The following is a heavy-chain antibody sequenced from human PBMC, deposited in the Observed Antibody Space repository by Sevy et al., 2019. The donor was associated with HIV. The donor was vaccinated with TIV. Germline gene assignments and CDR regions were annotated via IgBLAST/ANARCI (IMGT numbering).Heavy chain of an antibody. CDR1: GGTFSSYA. V-gene: IGHV1-69*13. CDR2: IIPIFGTA. J-gene: IGHJ6*02. CDR3: AREGLAARKINYYYYGMDV. D-gene: IGHD6-6*01. Sequence: ASVKVSCKASGGTFSSYAISWVRQAPGQGLEWMGGIIPIFGTANYAQKFQGRVTITADESTSTAYMELGSLRSEDTAVYYCAREGLAARKINYYYYGMDVWGQGTTVTVSS.